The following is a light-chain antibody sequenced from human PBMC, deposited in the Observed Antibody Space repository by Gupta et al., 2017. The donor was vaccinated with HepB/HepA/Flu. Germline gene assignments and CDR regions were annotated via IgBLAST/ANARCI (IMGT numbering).Light chain of an antibody. CDR3: QTWGTAIL. CDR1: SGHSSYS. Sequence: QVVLTQSPSASASLGASVRLTCTLRSGHSSYSIAWHQQQPQKGPRYLMRLNSDGSFNKGDAIPDRFSGSSSGAERYLTISSLQSEDEADYYCQTWGTAILFGGGTKLTVL. CDR2: LNSDGSF. J-gene: IGLJ2*01. V-gene: IGLV4-69*01.